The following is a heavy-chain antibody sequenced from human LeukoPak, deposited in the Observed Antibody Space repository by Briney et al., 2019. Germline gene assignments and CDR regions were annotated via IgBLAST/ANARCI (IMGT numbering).Heavy chain of an antibody. CDR2: IIPIFGTT. V-gene: IGHV1-69*05. CDR3: ARVQAATYYHYYYMDV. D-gene: IGHD6-25*01. J-gene: IGHJ6*03. Sequence: SVKVSCKASGGTFSSYAISWVRQAPGQGLEWMGGIIPIFGTTNYAQKFQGRVTITTDESTSTAYMELSSLRSDDTAVYFCARVQAATYYHYYYMDVWGKGTTVTVSS. CDR1: GGTFSSYA.